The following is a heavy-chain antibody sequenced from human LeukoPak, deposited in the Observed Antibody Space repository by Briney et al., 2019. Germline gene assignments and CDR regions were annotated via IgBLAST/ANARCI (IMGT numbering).Heavy chain of an antibody. Sequence: ASVKVSCKASGYTFTSYGISWVRQAPGQGLEWMGWISAYNGNTNYAQKLQGRVTMTTDTSTSTPYMELRGLRSDDTAVYYCARGQQWLGSAEYFQHWGQGTLVTVSS. CDR2: ISAYNGNT. CDR1: GYTFTSYG. CDR3: ARGQQWLGSAEYFQH. D-gene: IGHD6-19*01. V-gene: IGHV1-18*01. J-gene: IGHJ1*01.